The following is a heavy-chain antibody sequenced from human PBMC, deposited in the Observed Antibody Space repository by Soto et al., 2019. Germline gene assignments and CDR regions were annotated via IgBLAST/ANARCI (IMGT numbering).Heavy chain of an antibody. CDR2: INSDGRST. J-gene: IGHJ6*02. V-gene: IGHV3-74*01. CDR3: ARGPRYYAMDV. CDR1: GFTFSSYW. Sequence: PGGSLRLSCAASGFTFSSYWMHWVRQAPGKGLVWVSRINSDGRSTNYADSVKGRFTISRDNAKNTLYLQMNSLRAEDTAVYYCARGPRYYAMDVWGQGTTVTVSS.